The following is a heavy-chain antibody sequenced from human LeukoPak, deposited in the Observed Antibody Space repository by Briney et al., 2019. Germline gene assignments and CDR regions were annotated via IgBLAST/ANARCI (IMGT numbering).Heavy chain of an antibody. CDR2: ISAYNGNT. CDR1: GYTFTSYG. CDR3: ARDSHSSSWYWNWFDP. D-gene: IGHD6-13*01. Sequence: GASVKVSCKASGYTFTSYGISWVRQAPGQGLEWMGWISAYNGNTNYAQKLQGRVTMTTDTSTSTAYMELRSLRSDDTAVYYCARDSHSSSWYWNWFDPWGQGTLVTVSS. V-gene: IGHV1-18*01. J-gene: IGHJ5*02.